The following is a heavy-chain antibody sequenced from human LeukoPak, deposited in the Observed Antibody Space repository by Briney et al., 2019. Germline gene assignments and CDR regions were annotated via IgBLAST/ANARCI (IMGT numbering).Heavy chain of an antibody. V-gene: IGHV1-8*01. J-gene: IGHJ3*02. Sequence: GASVRVSSKDSGYTFTTYDINWVRQAPGQGGGWMGWMNPKSGKTGYAQKLQGRVTMTRTTSISTAYMELSSLRSEDTAVYYCARGLGSSGHDAFDIWGQGTMVTVSS. CDR1: GYTFTTYD. CDR3: ARGLGSSGHDAFDI. D-gene: IGHD6-19*01. CDR2: MNPKSGKT.